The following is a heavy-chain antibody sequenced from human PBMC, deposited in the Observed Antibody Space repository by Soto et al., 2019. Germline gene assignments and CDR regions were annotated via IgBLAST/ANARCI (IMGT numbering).Heavy chain of an antibody. CDR3: ARARPHDYGPLDY. Sequence: SETLSLTCAVSGGSISSGGYSWSWIRQPPGKGLEWIGYIYYSGSTHYNPSLKSRVTISVDTSKNQFSLKLSSVTADDTAVYYCARARPHDYGPLDYWGQGTLVTVSS. J-gene: IGHJ4*02. V-gene: IGHV4-30-2*05. CDR2: IYYSGST. CDR1: GGSISSGGYS. D-gene: IGHD4-17*01.